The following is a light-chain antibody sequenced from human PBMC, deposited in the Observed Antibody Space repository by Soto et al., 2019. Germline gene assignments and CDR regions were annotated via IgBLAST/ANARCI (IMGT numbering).Light chain of an antibody. CDR3: NSYTTTSSWV. V-gene: IGLV2-14*01. J-gene: IGLJ3*02. CDR1: SSDVGGYNY. Sequence: QSALTQPASVSGSPGQSITISCTGTSSDVGGYNYVSWYQRHPGKAPKLIIYEVTNRPSGVSNRFSGSKSGNTASLTISGLQAEDEADYYCNSYTTTSSWVFGGGTKVTVL. CDR2: EVT.